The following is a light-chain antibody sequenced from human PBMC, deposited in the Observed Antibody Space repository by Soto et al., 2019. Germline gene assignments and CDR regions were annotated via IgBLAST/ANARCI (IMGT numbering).Light chain of an antibody. CDR1: SSNIGTGYD. V-gene: IGLV1-40*01. CDR2: RNN. CDR3: QSYDSSLRTSV. J-gene: IGLJ3*02. Sequence: QSVLTQPPSVSGAPGQRVTISCTGSSSNIGTGYDVHWYQQLPGTAPKLLIYRNNNRPSGVPDRFSGSKSGTSASLAITGLQADDEADYYCQSYDSSLRTSVFGGGTKLTVL.